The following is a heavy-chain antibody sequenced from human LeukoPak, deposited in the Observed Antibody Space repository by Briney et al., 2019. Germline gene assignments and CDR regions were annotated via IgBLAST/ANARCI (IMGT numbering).Heavy chain of an antibody. D-gene: IGHD3-3*01. CDR2: IRSNGDRT. Sequence: GGSLRLSCAPSGFTLSSYAMQCVRQAPGKGLDYVSAIRSNGDRTYYANSVKGRFTISKDNSKNSLYLQMGSLRAEDMDVYYCGRGPGGWDFWSGYSKDYYYMDVWGKGTTVTVSS. CDR1: GFTLSSYA. CDR3: GRGPGGWDFWSGYSKDYYYMDV. J-gene: IGHJ6*03. V-gene: IGHV3-64*01.